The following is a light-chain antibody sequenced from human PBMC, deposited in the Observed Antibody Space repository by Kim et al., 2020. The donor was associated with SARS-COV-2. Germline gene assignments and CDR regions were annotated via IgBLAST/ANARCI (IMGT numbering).Light chain of an antibody. J-gene: IGKJ3*01. CDR1: QSVLYSSNNKNY. CDR3: QQQYSTPFT. Sequence: DIVMTQSPDSLAVSLGERATINCKSSQSVLYSSNNKNYLAWYQQKPGQPPKLLIYWASTRESGVPDRFSGSGSGTDFTLTISSLQAEDVAVYYCQQQYSTPFTFGPETKLDIK. CDR2: WAS. V-gene: IGKV4-1*01.